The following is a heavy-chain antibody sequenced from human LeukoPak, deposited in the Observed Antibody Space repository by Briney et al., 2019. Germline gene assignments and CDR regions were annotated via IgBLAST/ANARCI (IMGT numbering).Heavy chain of an antibody. CDR1: GYSFTSYG. Sequence: ASVKVSCKASGYSFTSYGISWVRQAPGQGPEWMGRISGYNGNTNYAQKLQGRVTMTTDTSTSTVYMELRSLRAEDTALYYCAKDRWKYYGSGDLDYWGQGTLVTVSS. CDR2: ISGYNGNT. D-gene: IGHD3-10*01. V-gene: IGHV1-18*01. CDR3: AKDRWKYYGSGDLDY. J-gene: IGHJ4*02.